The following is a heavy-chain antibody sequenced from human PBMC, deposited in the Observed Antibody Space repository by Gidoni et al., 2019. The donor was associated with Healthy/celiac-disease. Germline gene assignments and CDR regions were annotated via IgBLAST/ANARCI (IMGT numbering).Heavy chain of an antibody. CDR2: IIPIFGTA. V-gene: IGHV1-69*01. CDR1: GGTFSSSA. J-gene: IGHJ5*02. Sequence: QVQLVQPGAEPKKPGSSVKASCKASGGTFSSSAISWVRQATGQGLEWMGGIIPIFGTANYAQKFHGRFTITADESTSTAYIELRSLISEGTAVYYGARAAYCGVDCYSGWCDPWGQVSLVTVSS. CDR3: ARAAYCGVDCYSGWCDP. D-gene: IGHD2-21*02.